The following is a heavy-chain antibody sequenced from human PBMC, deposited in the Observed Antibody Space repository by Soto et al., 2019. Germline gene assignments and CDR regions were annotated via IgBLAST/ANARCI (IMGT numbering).Heavy chain of an antibody. V-gene: IGHV3-23*01. CDR1: GFTFSSYA. CDR2: ISGSGGST. CDR3: AKDQARDIVVVVAANRYDWFDP. D-gene: IGHD2-15*01. J-gene: IGHJ5*02. Sequence: PGGSLRLSCAASGFTFSSYAMSWVRQAPGKGLEWVSAISGSGGSTYYADSVKGRLTISRDNSKNTLYLQMNSLRAEDTAVYYCAKDQARDIVVVVAANRYDWFDPWGQGTLVTVSS.